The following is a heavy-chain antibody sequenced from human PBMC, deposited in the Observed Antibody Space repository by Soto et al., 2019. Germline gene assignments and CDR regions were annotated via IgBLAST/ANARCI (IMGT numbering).Heavy chain of an antibody. J-gene: IGHJ6*02. D-gene: IGHD1-7*01. CDR1: GGTFSSYA. CDR2: IIPIFGTA. Sequence: SVKVSCKASGGTFSSYAISWVRQAPGQGLEWMGGIIPIFGTANYAQKFQGRVTITADKSTSTAYMELSSLRSEGTAVYYCARGGTGTTLDYYYYGMDVWGQGTTVTVSS. V-gene: IGHV1-69*06. CDR3: ARGGTGTTLDYYYYGMDV.